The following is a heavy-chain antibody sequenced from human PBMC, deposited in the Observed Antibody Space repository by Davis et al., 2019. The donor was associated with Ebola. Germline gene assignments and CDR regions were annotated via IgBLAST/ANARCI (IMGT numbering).Heavy chain of an antibody. CDR2: IKQDGSEK. V-gene: IGHV3-7*03. CDR3: ASGDGRGRSYDMDV. Sequence: GGSLRLSCAASGFTFSSYPMHWVRQAPGKGLEWVANIKQDGSEKYYVDSVKGRFTISRDNAKNSLFLEMNSLRAEDTAFYYCASGDGRGRSYDMDVWGQGTTVTVSS. CDR1: GFTFSSYP. J-gene: IGHJ6*03. D-gene: IGHD3/OR15-3a*01.